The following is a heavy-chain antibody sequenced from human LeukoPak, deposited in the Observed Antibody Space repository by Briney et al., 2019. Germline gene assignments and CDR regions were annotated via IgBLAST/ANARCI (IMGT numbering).Heavy chain of an antibody. CDR2: ISDSGGST. V-gene: IGHV3-64D*09. CDR1: GFPFISYA. D-gene: IGHD2-15*01. J-gene: IGHJ6*02. CDR3: VRGYSFGPYGMDV. Sequence: GGSRRPSCSASGFPFISYAIHWVRQAPGKEREYVSAISDSGGSTYYADSVKGRFTISRDNSKNTLYLQMSSLRAEDTAVYFCVRGYSFGPYGMDVWGQGTTVTVSS.